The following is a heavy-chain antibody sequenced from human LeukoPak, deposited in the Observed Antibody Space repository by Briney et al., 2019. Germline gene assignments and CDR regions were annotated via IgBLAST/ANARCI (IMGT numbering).Heavy chain of an antibody. CDR2: ISYEGSNK. CDR1: GFTFSSYA. D-gene: IGHD2-15*01. Sequence: GALRLSCAASGFTFSSYAMHWVRQAPGKGLEWVAVISYEGSNKYYADSVKGRFTISRDNSKNTLYLQMNSLRAEDTAVYYCARPTGIYYYYYYGMDVWGKGTTVTVSS. V-gene: IGHV3-30*04. CDR3: ARPTGIYYYYYYGMDV. J-gene: IGHJ6*04.